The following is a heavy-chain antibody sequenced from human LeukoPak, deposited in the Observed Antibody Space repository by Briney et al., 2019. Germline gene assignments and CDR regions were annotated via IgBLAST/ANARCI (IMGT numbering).Heavy chain of an antibody. D-gene: IGHD2-15*01. CDR3: ARAKRTGTNKHYYCSGGSCYPDY. V-gene: IGHV1-46*01. CDR2: INPSGGST. Sequence: ASVKVSCKASGYTFTSYYMHWVRQAPGQGLEWMEIINPSGGSTSYAQKFQGRVTMTRDTSTSTVYMELSSLRSEDTAVYYCARAKRTGTNKHYYCSGGSCYPDYWGQGTLVTVSS. J-gene: IGHJ4*02. CDR1: GYTFTSYY.